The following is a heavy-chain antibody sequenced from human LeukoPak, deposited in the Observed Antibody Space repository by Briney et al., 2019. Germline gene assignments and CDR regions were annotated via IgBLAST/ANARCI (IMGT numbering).Heavy chain of an antibody. V-gene: IGHV1-2*02. J-gene: IGHJ3*02. CDR2: INPNSGGT. D-gene: IGHD4-23*01. Sequence: ASVKVSCKASGYTFTGYYMHWVRQAPGQGLEWMGWINPNSGGTNYAQKFQGRVTMTRDTSISTAYMELSRLRSDDTAVYYCARVKMTTVVTGAFDIWGQGTMVTVSS. CDR1: GYTFTGYY. CDR3: ARVKMTTVVTGAFDI.